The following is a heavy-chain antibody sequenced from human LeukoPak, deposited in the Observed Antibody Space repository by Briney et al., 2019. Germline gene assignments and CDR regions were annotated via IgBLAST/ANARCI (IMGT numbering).Heavy chain of an antibody. CDR1: GFTVSSNY. V-gene: IGHV3-53*01. CDR3: ARVYYGSGSLYQYYYYMDV. CDR2: IYTGGRT. J-gene: IGHJ6*03. D-gene: IGHD3-10*01. Sequence: GGSLRLSCAASGFTVSSNYMSWVRQAPGKGLEWVSVIYTGGRTYYADSVKGRFTISRDNSKNTLYLQMNSLRVDDMAVYYCARVYYGSGSLYQYYYYMDVWGKGATVTISS.